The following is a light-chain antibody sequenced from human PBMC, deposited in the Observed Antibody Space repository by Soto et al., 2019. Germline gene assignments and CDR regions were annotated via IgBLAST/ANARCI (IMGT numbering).Light chain of an antibody. J-gene: IGLJ1*01. CDR2: EVN. CDR3: SSFAVSNSFV. V-gene: IGLV2-8*01. CDR1: SNDVGGYNY. Sequence: SVLTQPPSASGSPGQSVTISCTGTSNDVGGYNYVSWYQQHPGKAPKLMIYEVNKRPSGVPDRFSGSKSGNTASLTVSGLLAEDDADYYCSSFAVSNSFVFGTGTKVTVL.